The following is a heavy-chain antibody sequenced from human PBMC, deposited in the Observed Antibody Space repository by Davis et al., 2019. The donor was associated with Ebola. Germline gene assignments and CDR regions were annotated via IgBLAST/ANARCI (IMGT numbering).Heavy chain of an antibody. D-gene: IGHD1-26*01. Sequence: SVQVSCKASGGTFSSYAISWVRQAPGQGLEWMGGIIPIFGTANYAQKFQGRVTITADESTSTAYMELSSLRSEDTAVYYCARDKGGPSGSYCFDYWGQGTLVTVSS. CDR3: ARDKGGPSGSYCFDY. V-gene: IGHV1-69*13. J-gene: IGHJ4*02. CDR1: GGTFSSYA. CDR2: IIPIFGTA.